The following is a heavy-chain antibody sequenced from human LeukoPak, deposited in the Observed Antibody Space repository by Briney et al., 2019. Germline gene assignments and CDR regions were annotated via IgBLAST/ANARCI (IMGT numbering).Heavy chain of an antibody. CDR3: AREGSSSPLFDY. CDR2: FSGSGET. Sequence: GGSLRLSCAASGFTFSTYAMAWVRQAPGKGLEWVSAFSGSGETYYADSVTGRFTISRDNSKNTLYLQMNSLRAEDTAVYYCAREGSSSPLFDYWGQGTLVTVSS. CDR1: GFTFSTYA. D-gene: IGHD6-13*01. J-gene: IGHJ4*02. V-gene: IGHV3-23*01.